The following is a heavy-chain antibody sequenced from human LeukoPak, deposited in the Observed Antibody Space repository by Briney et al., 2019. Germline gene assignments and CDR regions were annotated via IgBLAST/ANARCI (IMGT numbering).Heavy chain of an antibody. V-gene: IGHV4-39*07. CDR1: GGSISSNSYY. J-gene: IGHJ5*02. CDR3: ARDADFTNNWFDP. Sequence: SETLSLTCTVSGGSISSNSYYWGWIRQPPGKGLEWIGSIYYSGSTYYNPSLKSRVTISVDTSKNQFSLKLSSVTAADTAVYYCARDADFTNNWFDPWGQGTLVTVSS. CDR2: IYYSGST.